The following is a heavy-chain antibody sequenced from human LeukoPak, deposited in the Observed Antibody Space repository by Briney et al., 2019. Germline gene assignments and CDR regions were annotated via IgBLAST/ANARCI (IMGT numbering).Heavy chain of an antibody. Sequence: GGSLRLSCVASGFTFSSYAMSWVRQAPGKGLEWVSAISGSGGSTYYADSVKGRFTISRDNSKNTLYLQMNSLRAEDTAVYYCAKAVYGSSGWYGRYYYYGMDVWGQGTTVTVSS. J-gene: IGHJ6*02. CDR2: ISGSGGST. CDR3: AKAVYGSSGWYGRYYYYGMDV. D-gene: IGHD6-19*01. V-gene: IGHV3-23*01. CDR1: GFTFSSYA.